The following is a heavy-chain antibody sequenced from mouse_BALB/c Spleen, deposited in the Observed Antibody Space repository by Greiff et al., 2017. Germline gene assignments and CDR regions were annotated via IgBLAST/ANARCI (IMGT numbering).Heavy chain of an antibody. J-gene: IGHJ2*01. CDR2: IYPGDGDT. CDR1: GYAFSSYW. Sequence: VKLVESGAELVRPGSSVKISCKASGYAFSSYWMNWVKQRPGQGLEWIGQIYPGDGDTNYNGKFTGKATLTADKSSSTAYMQLSSLTSEDSAVYFCARSYYGNYHFDYWGQGTTLTVSS. D-gene: IGHD2-10*01. CDR3: ARSYYGNYHFDY. V-gene: IGHV1-80*01.